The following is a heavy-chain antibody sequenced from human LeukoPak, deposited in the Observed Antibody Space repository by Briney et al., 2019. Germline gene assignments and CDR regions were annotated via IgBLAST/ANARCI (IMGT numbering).Heavy chain of an antibody. CDR3: VKSRAATIHSSSWYYYFDY. V-gene: IGHV3-64D*06. D-gene: IGHD6-13*01. CDR2: ISSDGSST. CDR1: GFTFSNYA. J-gene: IGHJ4*02. Sequence: GGSLRLSCSASGFTFSNYAMHWVRQAPGTGLEYVSTISSDGSSTFFADSVKGRFTISRDNSKSTLYLQMSSLRAEETAIYYCVKSRAATIHSSSWYYYFDYWGQGTLVTVSS.